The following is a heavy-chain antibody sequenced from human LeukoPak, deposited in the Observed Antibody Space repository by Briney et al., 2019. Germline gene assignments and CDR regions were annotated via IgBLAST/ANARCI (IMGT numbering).Heavy chain of an antibody. J-gene: IGHJ4*02. V-gene: IGHV4-34*01. CDR3: ARVHGHNLGTLDY. CDR2: INHSGNT. Sequence: SETLSLSCAVYGGSFSGDYWSWIRQPPGKGLQWIGEINHSGNTNNNPPLKSRVTMSVDTSKNQLSLNLTSVTAAGTAVYYCARVHGHNLGTLDYWGQGILVTVSS. CDR1: GGSFSGDY. D-gene: IGHD5-24*01.